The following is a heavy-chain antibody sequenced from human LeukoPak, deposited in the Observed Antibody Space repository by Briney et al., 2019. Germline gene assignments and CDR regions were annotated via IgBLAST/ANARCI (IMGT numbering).Heavy chain of an antibody. V-gene: IGHV1-18*04. CDR2: ISAYNGNT. Sequence: ASVKVSCKASGYTFTNYGISWVRQAPGQGLEWMGWISAYNGNTNYAQKLQGRVTMTTDTSTSTAYMELRSLRSDDTAVYYCARGGYCSSTSCYGRFDPWGQGTLVTVSS. J-gene: IGHJ5*02. CDR3: ARGGYCSSTSCYGRFDP. CDR1: GYTFTNYG. D-gene: IGHD2-2*01.